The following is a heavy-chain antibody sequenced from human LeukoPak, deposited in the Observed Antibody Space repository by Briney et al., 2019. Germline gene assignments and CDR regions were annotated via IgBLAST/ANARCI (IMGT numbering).Heavy chain of an antibody. V-gene: IGHV3-9*01. CDR2: ISWNSGSI. Sequence: PGRSLRLSCAASGFTFDDYAMHWVRQAPGKGLEWVSGISWNSGSIGHADSVKGRFTISRDNAKNSLYLQMNSLRAEDTALYYCAKEESTGIDYWGQGTLVTVSS. CDR3: AKEESTGIDY. CDR1: GFTFDDYA. D-gene: IGHD1-14*01. J-gene: IGHJ4*02.